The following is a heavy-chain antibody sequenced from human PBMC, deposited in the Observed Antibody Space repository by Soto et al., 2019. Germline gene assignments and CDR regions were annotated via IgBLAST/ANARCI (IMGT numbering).Heavy chain of an antibody. V-gene: IGHV1-24*01. Sequence: ASVKVSCKVSGYTLTELSMHWVLQAPGKGLEWMGGFDPEDGETIYAQKFQGRVTVTEDTSTDTAYMELSSLRSEDTAVYYCATVPAVAGTGDYFDYWGQGTLVTVSS. CDR3: ATVPAVAGTGDYFDY. J-gene: IGHJ4*02. CDR2: FDPEDGET. CDR1: GYTLTELS. D-gene: IGHD6-19*01.